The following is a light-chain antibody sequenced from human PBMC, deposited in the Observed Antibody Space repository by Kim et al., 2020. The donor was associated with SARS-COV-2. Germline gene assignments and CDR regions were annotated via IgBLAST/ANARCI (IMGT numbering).Light chain of an antibody. V-gene: IGLV2-23*02. CDR2: EVN. J-gene: IGLJ2*01. Sequence: SVSGSPAQSITISRTGATSDVVSWYQHHPGEAPKLIIFEVNKRPSQISTRFSGSKSGNTASLTIAGLQAEDEANYYCCSYEGTVVFGGGTKVTVL. CDR1: TSDVV. CDR3: CSYEGTVV.